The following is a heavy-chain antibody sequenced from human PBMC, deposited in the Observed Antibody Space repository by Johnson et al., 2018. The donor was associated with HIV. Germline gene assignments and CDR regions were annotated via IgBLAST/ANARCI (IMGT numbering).Heavy chain of an antibody. D-gene: IGHD4-23*01. Sequence: QVQLVESGGGVVQPGRSLRLSCAASGFTFSSSAMHWVRQAPGKGLEWVAVISYAGSNKYYADSVKGRFTISRDNSKNTLYLQMNSLRAEDTAVYYCARVTQQVVRVGSDAFDIWGQGTMVTVPS. CDR2: ISYAGSNK. CDR1: GFTFSSSA. V-gene: IGHV3-30*04. CDR3: ARVTQQVVRVGSDAFDI. J-gene: IGHJ3*02.